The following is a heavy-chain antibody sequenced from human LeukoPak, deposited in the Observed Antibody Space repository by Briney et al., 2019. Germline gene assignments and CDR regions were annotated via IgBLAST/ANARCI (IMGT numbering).Heavy chain of an antibody. CDR1: GGSISSSSYY. J-gene: IGHJ4*02. CDR2: IYYSGST. V-gene: IGHV4-39*01. CDR3: ARLSGAAMVNY. Sequence: SETLSLTCTVSGGSISSSSYYWGWIRQPPGKGLEWIGSIYYSGSTYYNPSLKSRVTISVDTSKNQFSLKRSSVTAADTAVYYCARLSGAAMVNYWGQGTLVTVSS. D-gene: IGHD5-18*01.